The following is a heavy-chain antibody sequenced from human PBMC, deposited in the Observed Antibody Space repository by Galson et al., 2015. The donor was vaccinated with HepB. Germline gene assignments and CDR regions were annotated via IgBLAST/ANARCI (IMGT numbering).Heavy chain of an antibody. V-gene: IGHV5-10-1*01. CDR2: IDPSDSYT. D-gene: IGHD6-6*01. CDR1: GYSFTSYW. CDR3: ARHRFAPEYSGNWFDP. Sequence: QSGAEVKKPGESLRISCKGSGYSFTSYWISWVRQMPGKGLEWMGRIDPSDSYTNYSPSFQGHVTISADKSISTAYLQWSSLKASDTAMYYCARHRFAPEYSGNWFDPWGQGTLVTVSS. J-gene: IGHJ5*02.